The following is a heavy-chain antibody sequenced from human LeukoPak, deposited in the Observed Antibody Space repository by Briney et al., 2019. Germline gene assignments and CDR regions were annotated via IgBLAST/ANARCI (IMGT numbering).Heavy chain of an antibody. J-gene: IGHJ4*02. CDR1: GFTFSSYG. CDR3: AKGRWYYFDY. CDR2: ISYDGSNK. D-gene: IGHD2-15*01. Sequence: PGRSLRLPCAASGFTFSSYGMHWVRQAPGKGLEWVAVISYDGSNKYYADSVKGRFTISRDNSKNTLYLQMNSLRAEDTAVYYCAKGRWYYFDYWGQGTLVTVSS. V-gene: IGHV3-30*18.